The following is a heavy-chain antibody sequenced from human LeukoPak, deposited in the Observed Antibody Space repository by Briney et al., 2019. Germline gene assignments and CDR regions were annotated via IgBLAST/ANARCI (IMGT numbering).Heavy chain of an antibody. CDR2: VYSSGST. D-gene: IGHD3/OR15-3a*01. Sequence: SETLSLTCPVSRGSISYYYWSWIRQPPGNVLEWIGYVYSSGSTDYNPSLKSRVTISVDTSKSQFSLKLSSVTAADTAVYYCARHRTGGSFDIWGQGAMVTVSS. CDR1: RGSISYYY. V-gene: IGHV4-59*08. J-gene: IGHJ3*02. CDR3: ARHRTGGSFDI.